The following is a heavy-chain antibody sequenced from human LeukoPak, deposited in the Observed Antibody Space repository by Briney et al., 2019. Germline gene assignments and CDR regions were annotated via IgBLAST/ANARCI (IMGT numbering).Heavy chain of an antibody. Sequence: GSLRLSCAASGFPFGSYDMHWVGQAPGKGLEWVSAIGTAGDTYYPGSVKGRLTISRENAKNSLYLKMKRLRARATAVYYCARVHTGYSSSWYDYWGQGTLVTVSS. D-gene: IGHD6-13*01. J-gene: IGHJ4*02. V-gene: IGHV3-13*01. CDR2: IGTAGDT. CDR3: ARVHTGYSSSWYDY. CDR1: GFPFGSYD.